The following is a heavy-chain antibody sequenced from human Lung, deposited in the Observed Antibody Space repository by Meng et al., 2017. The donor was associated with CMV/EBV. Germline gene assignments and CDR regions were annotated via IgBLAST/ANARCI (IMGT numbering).Heavy chain of an antibody. V-gene: IGHV3-74*01. CDR3: ARVWGDYDILTGYYYSYYYYGMDV. Sequence: SCAASGFTFSSYWMHWVRQAPGKGLVWVSRINSDGSSTSYADSVKGRFTISRDNAKNTLYLQMNSLRAEDTAVYYCARVWGDYDILTGYYYSYYYYGMDVWGQGXTVTVSS. J-gene: IGHJ6*02. CDR1: GFTFSSYW. D-gene: IGHD3-9*01. CDR2: INSDGSST.